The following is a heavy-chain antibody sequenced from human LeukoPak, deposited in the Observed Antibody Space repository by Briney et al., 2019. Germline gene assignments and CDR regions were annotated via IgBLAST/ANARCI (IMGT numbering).Heavy chain of an antibody. J-gene: IGHJ4*02. CDR1: GFTFSSYS. V-gene: IGHV3-48*01. D-gene: IGHD3-3*01. CDR2: ISSSSSTI. Sequence: PGGSLRLSCAASGFTFSSYSMNWVRQAPGKGLEWVSYISSSSSTIYYADSVKGRLTISRDNAKNSLYLQMNSLRAEDTAVYYCARYYDFWSGYYTLDYWGQGTLVTVSS. CDR3: ARYYDFWSGYYTLDY.